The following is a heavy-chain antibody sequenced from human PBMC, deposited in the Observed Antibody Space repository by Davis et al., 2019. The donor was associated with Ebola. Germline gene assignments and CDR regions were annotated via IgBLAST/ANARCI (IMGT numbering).Heavy chain of an antibody. Sequence: SVKVSCKTSGGTFSSYGVSWVRQAPGQRLEWMGGIVPMFNTAIYAQKFQDRVTITADESTGTAYMELSSLRSDDTAVYYCARTRWVGGTRTGDYFDYWGQGTLVTVSS. J-gene: IGHJ4*02. CDR3: ARTRWVGGTRTGDYFDY. CDR2: IVPMFNTA. V-gene: IGHV1-69*13. CDR1: GGTFSSYG. D-gene: IGHD1-26*01.